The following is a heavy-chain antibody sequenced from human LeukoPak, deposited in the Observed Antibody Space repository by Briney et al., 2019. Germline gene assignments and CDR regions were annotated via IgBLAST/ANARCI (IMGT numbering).Heavy chain of an antibody. D-gene: IGHD6-25*01. CDR3: ARDLSSDYGMDV. J-gene: IGHJ6*02. V-gene: IGHV3-11*01. Sequence: GGSLRLSCAASGFTFSDYYMSWIRQAPGKGLEWVSYISRSGSTIYYADSAKGRFTVYRDNAKNSLYLQMNSLRAEDTAVYYCARDLSSDYGMDVWGQGTTVTVSS. CDR2: ISRSGSTI. CDR1: GFTFSDYY.